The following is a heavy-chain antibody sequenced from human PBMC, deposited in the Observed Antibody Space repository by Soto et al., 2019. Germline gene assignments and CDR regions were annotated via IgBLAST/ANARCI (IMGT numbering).Heavy chain of an antibody. Sequence: GESLKISCKGSGYIFTIHWIAWVRQMPGKGLEWMGIIYPGDSDTRYSPSFQGQVTISADKSISTAYLQWRSLKASDSAMYYCARSAVPTAIEGFDMWGQGTTVTVSS. J-gene: IGHJ3*02. CDR3: ARSAVPTAIEGFDM. CDR1: GYIFTIHW. CDR2: IYPGDSDT. V-gene: IGHV5-51*01. D-gene: IGHD2-2*01.